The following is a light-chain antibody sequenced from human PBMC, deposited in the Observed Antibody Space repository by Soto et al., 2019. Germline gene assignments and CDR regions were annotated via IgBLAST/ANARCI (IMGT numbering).Light chain of an antibody. J-gene: IGLJ7*01. CDR2: IND. CDR1: SSNIAGNT. Sequence: QSVLTQPPSLSGTPGQRVTISCSGSSSNIAGNTVHWYQHLPGTAPKLLIYINDQRPSGDPGRFSASTSGTSASLAISGLQSDDEADYYCATWDDDLNAAVFGGGTQLTVL. CDR3: ATWDDDLNAAV. V-gene: IGLV1-44*01.